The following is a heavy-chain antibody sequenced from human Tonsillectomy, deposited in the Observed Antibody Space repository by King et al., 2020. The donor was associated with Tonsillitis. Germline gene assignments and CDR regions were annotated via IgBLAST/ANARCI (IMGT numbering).Heavy chain of an antibody. J-gene: IGHJ4*02. Sequence: VQLVESGGGLVQPGGSLRLSCAASGFTFKNYAMTWVRQAPGKGLDWVSHISSGGSTYYADSVKGRFTISRDNSKNTLYLQMNSLRAEDPAVYYCAKVADASVGYSIDYWGQGALVTVSS. V-gene: IGHV3-23*04. CDR2: ISSGGST. CDR1: GFTFKNYA. CDR3: AKVADASVGYSIDY. D-gene: IGHD3-10*01.